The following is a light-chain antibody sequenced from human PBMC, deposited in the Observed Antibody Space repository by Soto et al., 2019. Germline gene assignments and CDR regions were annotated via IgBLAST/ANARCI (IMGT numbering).Light chain of an antibody. Sequence: ENVSTQSPATLSKSPGERATLSCRASQSVSSYLAWYQQPPGQAPRLLIYGASNRAAGIPARFSGSGSGTDFILTISSLEPEDFAVYYCQQRSSWPLTFGGGTKVDIK. V-gene: IGKV3-11*01. J-gene: IGKJ4*01. CDR3: QQRSSWPLT. CDR2: GAS. CDR1: QSVSSY.